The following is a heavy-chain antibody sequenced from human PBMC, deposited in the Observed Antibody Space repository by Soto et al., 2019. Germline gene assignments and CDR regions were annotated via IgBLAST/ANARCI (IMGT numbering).Heavy chain of an antibody. J-gene: IGHJ6*02. V-gene: IGHV3-53*01. CDR1: GLTVSHNY. D-gene: IGHD3-16*01. Sequence: EVQLVESGGGLIQPGGSLRLSCVASGLTVSHNYMAWVRQAPEMGLEWVSILYTEGTTYYADSVKGRFTISRYSSKNTLFLQMDSLRAEDTAVYYCVRPRPAGENYGMDVWGQGTTVTVSS. CDR3: VRPRPAGENYGMDV. CDR2: LYTEGTT.